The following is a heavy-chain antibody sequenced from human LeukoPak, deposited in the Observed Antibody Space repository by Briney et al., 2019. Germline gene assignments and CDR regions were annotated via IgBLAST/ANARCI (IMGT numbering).Heavy chain of an antibody. CDR3: ARGVPDTAMVLYYFDY. CDR2: INHSGST. D-gene: IGHD5-18*01. Sequence: SGTLSLTCAVYGGSFSGYYWSWIRQPPGKGLEWIGEINHSGSTNYNPSLKSRVTISVDTSKNQFSLKLSSVTAADTAVYYCARGVPDTAMVLYYFDYWGQGTLVTVSS. J-gene: IGHJ4*02. CDR1: GGSFSGYY. V-gene: IGHV4-34*01.